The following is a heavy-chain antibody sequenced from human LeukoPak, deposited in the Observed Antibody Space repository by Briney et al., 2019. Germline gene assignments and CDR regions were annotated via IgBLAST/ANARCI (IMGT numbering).Heavy chain of an antibody. CDR2: INNDGIST. CDR3: AKDGAWLRFDD. J-gene: IGHJ4*02. CDR1: GFTFSSYW. Sequence: GGSLRLSCAASGFTFSSYWMHWVRQTPGKGLVWVSRINNDGISTSYADSVKGRFTISRDNAKNTLYLQMNSLRAEDTAVYYCAKDGAWLRFDDWGQGILVTVSS. V-gene: IGHV3-74*01. D-gene: IGHD5-12*01.